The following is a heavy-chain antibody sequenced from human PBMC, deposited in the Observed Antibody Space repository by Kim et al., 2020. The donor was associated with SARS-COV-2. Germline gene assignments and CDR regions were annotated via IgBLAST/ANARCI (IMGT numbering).Heavy chain of an antibody. V-gene: IGHV3-21*01. D-gene: IGHD4-17*01. CDR3: ARDSGDYGDYNFYAMDV. J-gene: IGHJ6*02. Sequence: VKRRLPISRDNAKNSLYLQMNSLRAEDTAMYYCARDSGDYGDYNFYAMDVWGQGTTVTVSS.